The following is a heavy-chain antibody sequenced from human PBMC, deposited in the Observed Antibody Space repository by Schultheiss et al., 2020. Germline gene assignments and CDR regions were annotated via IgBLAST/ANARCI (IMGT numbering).Heavy chain of an antibody. J-gene: IGHJ6*02. D-gene: IGHD5-18*01. CDR1: GYTFTSYG. Sequence: ASVKVSCKASGYTFTSYGISWVRQAPGQGLEWMGWISAYNGNTNYAQKLQGRVTMTTDTSTSTAYMELSSLRSEDTAVYYCASEVGYSYGRGYYYYYSMDVWGQGTTVTVSS. CDR2: ISAYNGNT. CDR3: ASEVGYSYGRGYYYYYSMDV. V-gene: IGHV1-18*04.